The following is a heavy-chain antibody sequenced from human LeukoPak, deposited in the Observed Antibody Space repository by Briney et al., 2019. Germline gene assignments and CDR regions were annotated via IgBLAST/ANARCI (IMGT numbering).Heavy chain of an antibody. CDR1: GGTFSSYA. V-gene: IGHV1-69*05. Sequence: GASVKVSCKASGGTFSSYAINWVRQAPGHGLECMGRIVPIFSTSNYAQKFQGRVTLTTDESTRTAYMELSSLRSEDTAVYYCATSSGGIYDSSGYYYNDTFDMWGQGTMVTVSS. D-gene: IGHD3-22*01. CDR2: IVPIFSTS. J-gene: IGHJ3*02. CDR3: ATSSGGIYDSSGYYYNDTFDM.